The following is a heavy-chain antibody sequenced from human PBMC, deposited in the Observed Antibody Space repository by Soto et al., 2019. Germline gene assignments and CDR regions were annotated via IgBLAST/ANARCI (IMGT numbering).Heavy chain of an antibody. J-gene: IGHJ6*02. V-gene: IGHV1-3*01. CDR1: GYTFTSYA. CDR2: INAGNGNT. D-gene: IGHD5-12*01. CDR3: ARDRPIRGYSRFKYGMDV. Sequence: QVQLVQSGAEVKKPGASVKVSCKASGYTFTSYAMHWVRQAPGQRLEWMGWINAGNGNTKYSQKFQGRVTITRDTSASTAYMELSSLRSEDTAVYYCARDRPIRGYSRFKYGMDVWGQGTTVTVSS.